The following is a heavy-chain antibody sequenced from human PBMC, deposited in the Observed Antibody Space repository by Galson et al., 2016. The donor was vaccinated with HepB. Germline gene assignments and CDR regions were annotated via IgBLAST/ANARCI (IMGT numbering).Heavy chain of an antibody. CDR2: IGSIGTTI. D-gene: IGHD3-10*01. CDR3: ARLYFGSGGAVDY. CDR1: GFTLSNYY. J-gene: IGHJ4*02. V-gene: IGHV3-11*01. Sequence: SLRLSCAASGFTLSNYYMSWIRQAPGKGLEWVSYIGSIGTTITIHYADSVKGRFTISRDNAKNSLYLQMNSLRDEDTAVYYCARLYFGSGGAVDYWGQGTLVTVSS.